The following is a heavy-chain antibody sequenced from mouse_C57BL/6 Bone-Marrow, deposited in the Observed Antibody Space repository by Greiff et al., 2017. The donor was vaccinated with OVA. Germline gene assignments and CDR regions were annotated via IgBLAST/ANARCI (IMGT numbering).Heavy chain of an antibody. D-gene: IGHD2-3*01. V-gene: IGHV2-3*01. CDR1: GFSLTSYG. CDR2: IWGDGST. CDR3: AKPKSSFGGYYVWFAY. J-gene: IGHJ3*01. Sequence: VQLQQSGPGLVAPSQCLSITCTVSGFSLTSYGVSWVRQPPGKGLEWLGVIWGDGSTNYHSALISRLSISKDNSKSQVFLKLNSLQTDDTATYYCAKPKSSFGGYYVWFAYWGQGTLVTVSA.